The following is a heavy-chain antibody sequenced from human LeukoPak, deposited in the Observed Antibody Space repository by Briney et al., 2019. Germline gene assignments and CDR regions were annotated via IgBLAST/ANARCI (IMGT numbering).Heavy chain of an antibody. D-gene: IGHD3-10*01. CDR2: IKSKTDGGTT. J-gene: IGHJ2*01. V-gene: IGHV3-15*01. CDR3: TTGVHTGSRRYFDL. Sequence: PGGSLRLSCAASGFTFSDAWMSWVRQTPEKGLEWVGRIKSKTDGGTTDYAAPVKGRFTISRDDSENTLHLQMNSLKPEDTAVYYCTTGVHTGSRRYFDLWGRGNLVTVSS. CDR1: GFTFSDAW.